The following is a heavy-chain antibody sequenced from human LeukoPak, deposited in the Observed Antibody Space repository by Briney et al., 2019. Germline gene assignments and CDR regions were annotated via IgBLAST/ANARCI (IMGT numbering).Heavy chain of an antibody. J-gene: IGHJ4*02. CDR2: IYTGGIT. Sequence: PGGSLRLSCAASGLTVSSNYMSWVRQAPGKGLEWVSVIYTGGITYYADSVRGRFTTSRDNSKNTPYLQMHSLRAEDTAVYYCARGRADYYDSRSFDSWGQGTLVTVSS. CDR1: GLTVSSNY. D-gene: IGHD3-22*01. CDR3: ARGRADYYDSRSFDS. V-gene: IGHV3-53*01.